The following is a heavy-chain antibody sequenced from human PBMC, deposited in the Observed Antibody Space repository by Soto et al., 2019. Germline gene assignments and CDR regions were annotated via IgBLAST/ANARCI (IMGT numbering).Heavy chain of an antibody. J-gene: IGHJ4*02. V-gene: IGHV4-59*08. Sequence: QVQLQESGPGLVKPSETLSLTCTVSGGSISSYYWSWIRQPPGKGLEWIGYIYYSGSTNYNPSLKSRVTISVATTKTQFSLKLSSVTAADTAVYYCARQGVAGHSTTFDYWGQGTLVTVSS. CDR3: ARQGVAGHSTTFDY. CDR1: GGSISSYY. D-gene: IGHD6-19*01. CDR2: IYYSGST.